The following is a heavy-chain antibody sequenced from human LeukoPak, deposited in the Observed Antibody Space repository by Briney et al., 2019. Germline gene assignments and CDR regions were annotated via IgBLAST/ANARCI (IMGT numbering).Heavy chain of an antibody. D-gene: IGHD6-13*01. CDR2: IKQDGSEK. J-gene: IGHJ4*02. Sequence: PGGSLRLSCAASGFTFSSYWMSWVRQAPGKGLEWVANIKQDGSEKYYVDSVKGRFTISRDNAKNSLYLQMNSLRAEDTAVYYCAKSLSSSWYWTFDYWGQGTLVTVSS. CDR1: GFTFSSYW. CDR3: AKSLSSSWYWTFDY. V-gene: IGHV3-7*03.